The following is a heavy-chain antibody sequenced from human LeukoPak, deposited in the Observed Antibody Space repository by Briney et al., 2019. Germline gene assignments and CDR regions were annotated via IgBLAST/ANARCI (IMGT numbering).Heavy chain of an antibody. J-gene: IGHJ3*02. V-gene: IGHV1-2*06. CDR3: ATDQVPYYDILTGVYS. CDR1: GYTFTGYY. CDR2: INPNSGGT. Sequence: ASVKVSCKASGYTFTGYYMHWVRQAPGQGLEWMGRINPNSGGTNYAQKFQGRVTMTRDTSISTAYMELSRLRSDDTAVYYCATDQVPYYDILTGVYSWGQGTMVTVSS. D-gene: IGHD3-9*01.